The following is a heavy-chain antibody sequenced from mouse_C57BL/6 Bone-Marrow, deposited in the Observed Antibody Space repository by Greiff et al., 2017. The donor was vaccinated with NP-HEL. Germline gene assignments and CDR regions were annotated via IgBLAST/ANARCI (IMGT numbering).Heavy chain of an antibody. CDR1: GYTFTSYW. CDR2: IDPSDSYT. Sequence: QVQLQQPGAELVMPGASVKLSCKASGYTFTSYWMHWVKQRPGQGLEWIGEIDPSDSYTNYNQKFKGKSTLTVDKSSSTAYMQLSSLTSEDSAVYYCARSHYGSSYWYFDVWGTGTTVTGSS. V-gene: IGHV1-69*01. D-gene: IGHD1-1*01. J-gene: IGHJ1*03. CDR3: ARSHYGSSYWYFDV.